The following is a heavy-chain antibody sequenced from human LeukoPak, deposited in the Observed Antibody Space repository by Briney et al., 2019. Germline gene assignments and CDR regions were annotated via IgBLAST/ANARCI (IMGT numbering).Heavy chain of an antibody. CDR1: GYNFTIYY. CDR3: ARGADDSSGFDPAEYFLH. J-gene: IGHJ1*01. V-gene: IGHV1-46*01. Sequence: ASVKVSCKASGYNFTIYYMHWVRQAPGQGLEWMGIINPSDGGTYYAENFQGRVTMTKDTSTSTVYMELSSLRSEDTAFYYCARGADDSSGFDPAEYFLHRGQGTLVTVSS. CDR2: INPSDGGT. D-gene: IGHD3-22*01.